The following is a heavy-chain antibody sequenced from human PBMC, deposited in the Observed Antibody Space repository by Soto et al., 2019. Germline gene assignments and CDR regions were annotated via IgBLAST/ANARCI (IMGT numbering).Heavy chain of an antibody. V-gene: IGHV5-51*01. J-gene: IGHJ4*02. CDR2: IYPGDSDP. D-gene: IGHD1-7*01. Sequence: GESLKISYKGSGYSFSSYWRGWVRQMPGKGLEWMGIIYPGDSDPRYSPSFQGQVTISADKSISTAYLQWSSLKASDTAMYYCARGSGTAGFDYWGQGTLVTVSS. CDR1: GYSFSSYW. CDR3: ARGSGTAGFDY.